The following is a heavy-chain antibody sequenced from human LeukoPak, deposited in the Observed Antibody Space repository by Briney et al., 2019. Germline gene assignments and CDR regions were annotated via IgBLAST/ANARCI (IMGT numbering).Heavy chain of an antibody. J-gene: IGHJ4*02. V-gene: IGHV3-21*01. CDR1: GFTFSSYE. D-gene: IGHD5-12*01. CDR2: IDRLSHYI. CDR3: ARDRSGFSGYDFFDY. Sequence: GGSLRLSCAASGFTFSSYEMNWVRQAPGRGLEWVSSIDRLSHYIYYIESVKGRFTISRDNAKNSLYLQMNSLRAEDTAVYYCARDRSGFSGYDFFDYWGQGTLVTVSS.